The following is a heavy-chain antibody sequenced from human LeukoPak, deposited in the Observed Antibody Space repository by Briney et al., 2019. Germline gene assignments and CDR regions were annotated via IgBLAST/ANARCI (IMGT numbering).Heavy chain of an antibody. CDR1: GYTFTSYV. CDR3: ARVRDTSLDY. V-gene: IGHV1-3*01. Sequence: GASVKVSCKASGYTFTSYVIHWARQAPGQRLEWMGWINAGNGNTKYSQKFQGRVIITRDTSASTAYMELSSLRSEDTAVYYCARVRDTSLDYWGQGTLVTVSS. D-gene: IGHD5-18*01. CDR2: INAGNGNT. J-gene: IGHJ4*02.